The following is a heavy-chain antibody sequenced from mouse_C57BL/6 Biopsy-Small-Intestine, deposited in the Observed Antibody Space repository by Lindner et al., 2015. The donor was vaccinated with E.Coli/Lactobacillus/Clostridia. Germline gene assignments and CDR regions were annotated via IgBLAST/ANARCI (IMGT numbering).Heavy chain of an antibody. V-gene: IGHV1-53*01. D-gene: IGHD4-1*01. CDR1: GYIFTDFY. Sequence: SVKVSCKASGYIFTDFYMHWVRQAPGQGLEWMGWINPNSGGTNFAQKFQGRVXMTRDTSISTAYMELTRLRSDDTAVYYCAAWDTGRYPYFDYWGQGTLVTVSS. CDR3: AAWDTGRYPYFDY. J-gene: IGHJ2*01. CDR2: INPNSGGT.